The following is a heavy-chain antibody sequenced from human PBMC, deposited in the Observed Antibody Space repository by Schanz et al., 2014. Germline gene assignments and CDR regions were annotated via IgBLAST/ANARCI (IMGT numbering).Heavy chain of an antibody. CDR1: RFTVTNAW. V-gene: IGHV3-23*04. J-gene: IGHJ4*02. D-gene: IGHD3-10*01. CDR3: AKYRGYYRVSGSYRELEY. CDR2: IGTSGGT. Sequence: EVQLVESGGGLVKPGGSLTLSCAASRFTVTNAWMSWVRQAPGKGLEWVSTIGTSGGTNYAESVKGRFTISRDNSKNTLYLQMNSLRAEDTAVYYCAKYRGYYRVSGSYRELEYWGQGTLXTVSS.